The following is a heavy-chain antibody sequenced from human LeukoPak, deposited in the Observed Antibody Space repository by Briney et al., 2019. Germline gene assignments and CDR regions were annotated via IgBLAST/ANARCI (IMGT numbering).Heavy chain of an antibody. V-gene: IGHV4-61*02. J-gene: IGHJ4*02. CDR1: GGSISSGSYY. D-gene: IGHD2-15*01. CDR3: ARHRTILGYCGGGSCPFDY. CDR2: IYTSGST. Sequence: PSQTLSLTCTVSGGSISSGSYYWSWIRQPAGKGLEWIGRIYTSGSTNYNPSLKSRVTISVDTSKNQFSLKLSSVTAADTAVYYCARHRTILGYCGGGSCPFDYWGQGTPVTVSS.